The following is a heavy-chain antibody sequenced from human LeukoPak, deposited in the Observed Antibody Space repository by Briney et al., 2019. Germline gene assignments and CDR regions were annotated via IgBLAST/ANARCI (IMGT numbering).Heavy chain of an antibody. Sequence: GGSLRLSCAASGFTFSSYAMSWVRQAPGKGLEWVSAISGSGGSTYYADSVKGRFTISRDNSKNTLYLQMNSLRAEDTAVYYCAKGLSYGSGSRVGYWGQGTLVTVSS. D-gene: IGHD3-10*01. CDR1: GFTFSSYA. CDR3: AKGLSYGSGSRVGY. J-gene: IGHJ4*02. CDR2: ISGSGGST. V-gene: IGHV3-23*01.